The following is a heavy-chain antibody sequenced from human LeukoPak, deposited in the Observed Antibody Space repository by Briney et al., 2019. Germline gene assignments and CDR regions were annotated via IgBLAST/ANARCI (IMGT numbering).Heavy chain of an antibody. CDR2: INHSGST. D-gene: IGHD6-19*01. J-gene: IGHJ5*02. V-gene: IGHV4-34*01. CDR1: GGSFSGYY. CDR3: AKGAGPPWFDP. Sequence: SETLSLTCAVYGGSFSGYYWSWIRQPPGKGLEWIGEINHSGSTNYNPSLKSRVTISVDTSKNQISMKLSSVTAADTAVYYCAKGAGPPWFDPWGQGTLVTVSS.